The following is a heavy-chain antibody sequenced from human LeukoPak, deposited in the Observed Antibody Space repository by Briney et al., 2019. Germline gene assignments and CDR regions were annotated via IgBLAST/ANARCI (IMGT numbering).Heavy chain of an antibody. V-gene: IGHV4-39*07. J-gene: IGHJ4*02. Sequence: SETLSLTCTVSGGSISSSSYYWGWIRQPPGKGLEWIGSIYYSGNTYYNPSLKSRVTILVDTSKNQFSLKLSSVTAADTAVFYCARVGAGYVRYFDNWGPGTLVTVSS. CDR1: GGSISSSSYY. CDR3: ARVGAGYVRYFDN. D-gene: IGHD5-12*01. CDR2: IYYSGNT.